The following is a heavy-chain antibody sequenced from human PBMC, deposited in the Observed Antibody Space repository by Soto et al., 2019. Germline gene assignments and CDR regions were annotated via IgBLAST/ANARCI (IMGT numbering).Heavy chain of an antibody. V-gene: IGHV5-10-1*01. CDR3: ARHLKGPDSSSSRYNWFDP. CDR2: IDPSDSYT. Sequence: PGESLKISCKGSGYSFTSYWISWVRQMPGKGLEWMGRIDPSDSYTNYSPSFQGHVTISADKSISTAYLQWSSLKASDTAMYYCARHLKGPDSSSSRYNWFDPWGQGTLVTVSS. CDR1: GYSFTSYW. J-gene: IGHJ5*02. D-gene: IGHD6-13*01.